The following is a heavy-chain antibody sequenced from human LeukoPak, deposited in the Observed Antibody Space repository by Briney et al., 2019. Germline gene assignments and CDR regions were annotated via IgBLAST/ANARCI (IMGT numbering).Heavy chain of an antibody. D-gene: IGHD6-19*01. Sequence: VASVKVSCKASGGTFSSYAISWVRQALGQGLEWMGGIIPIFGTANYAQKFQGRVTITADESTSTAYMELSSLRSEDTAVYYCARDRVPNSGWYRWFDPWGQGTLVTVSS. CDR2: IIPIFGTA. CDR1: GGTFSSYA. CDR3: ARDRVPNSGWYRWFDP. J-gene: IGHJ5*02. V-gene: IGHV1-69*13.